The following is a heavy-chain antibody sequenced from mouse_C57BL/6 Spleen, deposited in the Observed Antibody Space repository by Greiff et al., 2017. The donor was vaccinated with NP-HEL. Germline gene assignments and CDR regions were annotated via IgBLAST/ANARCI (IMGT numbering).Heavy chain of an antibody. CDR2: ISYDGSN. V-gene: IGHV3-6*01. Sequence: VQLKQSGPGLVKPSQSLSLTCSVTGYSITSGYYWNWIRQFPGNKLEWRGYISYDGSNNYNPSLKNRISISRDTTKTQFFLKLNSLTTEDTATYYCAREIYEVYTCAMDYSGQGTPVTVSS. CDR1: GYSITSGYY. J-gene: IGHJ4*01. CDR3: AREIYEVYTCAMDY. D-gene: IGHD2-3*01.